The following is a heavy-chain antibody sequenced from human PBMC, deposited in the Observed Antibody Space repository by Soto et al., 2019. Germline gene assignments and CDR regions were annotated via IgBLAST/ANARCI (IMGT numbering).Heavy chain of an antibody. CDR3: VKDGSSGWPYFYDMDV. D-gene: IGHD6-19*01. Sequence: GSLRLSCAASGFNVNSDYMNWVRQTPGKGLEWVASIYSGETTYYADSVRGRFTISRDNSKNTLYLQMSSLRAEDTAVYYCVKDGSSGWPYFYDMDVWGQGTTVTVSS. V-gene: IGHV3-53*05. J-gene: IGHJ6*02. CDR1: GFNVNSDY. CDR2: IYSGETT.